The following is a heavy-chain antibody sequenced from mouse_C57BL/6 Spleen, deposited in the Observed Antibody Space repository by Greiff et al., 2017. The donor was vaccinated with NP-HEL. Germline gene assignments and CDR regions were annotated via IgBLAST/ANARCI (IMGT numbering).Heavy chain of an antibody. J-gene: IGHJ4*01. D-gene: IGHD2-5*01. CDR1: GYTFTDYY. CDR3: ANSNYEDAMDD. CDR2: INPNNGGT. Sequence: EVQLQQSGPELVKPGASVKISCKASGYTFTDYYMNWVKQSHGKSLEWIGDINPNNGGTSYNQKFKGKATLTVDKSSSTAYMELRSLTSEDSAVYYCANSNYEDAMDDWGQGTSVTVAS. V-gene: IGHV1-26*01.